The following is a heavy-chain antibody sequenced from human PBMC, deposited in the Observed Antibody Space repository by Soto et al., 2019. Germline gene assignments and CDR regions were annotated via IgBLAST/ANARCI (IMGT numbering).Heavy chain of an antibody. D-gene: IGHD1-1*01. CDR2: MNPNSGNT. J-gene: IGHJ6*03. Sequence: ASVKVSCKASGYTFTSYDINWVRQAIGQGLEWMGWMNPNSGNTGYAQKFQGRVTMTRNTSISTAYMELSSLRSEDTVVYYCARGSGRWVRYYYYYMDVWGKGTTVTVS. CDR1: GYTFTSYD. CDR3: ARGSGRWVRYYYYYMDV. V-gene: IGHV1-8*01.